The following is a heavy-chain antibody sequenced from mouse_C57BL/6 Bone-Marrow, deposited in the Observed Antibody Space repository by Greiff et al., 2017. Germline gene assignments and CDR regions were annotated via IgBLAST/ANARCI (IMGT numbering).Heavy chain of an antibody. D-gene: IGHD1-1*01. CDR1: GFTFSDYG. V-gene: IGHV5-17*01. Sequence: EVKVVESGGGLVKPGGSLKLSCAASGFTFSDYGMHWVRQAPEKGLEWVAYISSGSSTIYYADTVKGRFTISRDNAKNTLFLQMTSLRSEDTAMYYCARAIYYEHYYAMDYWGQGTSVTVSS. CDR2: ISSGSSTI. J-gene: IGHJ4*01. CDR3: ARAIYYEHYYAMDY.